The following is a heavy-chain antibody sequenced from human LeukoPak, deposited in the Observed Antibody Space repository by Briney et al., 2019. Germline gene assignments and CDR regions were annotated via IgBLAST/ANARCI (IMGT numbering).Heavy chain of an antibody. CDR1: GYSFTSYW. Sequence: GESLKISCKGSGYSFTSYWIGWVRQMPGEGLEWMGIIYPGDSDTRYSPSFQGQVTISADKSIGTAYLQWSSLKASDTAMYYCARVGSSPDSSGRGWFDPWGQGTLVTVSS. V-gene: IGHV5-51*01. CDR3: ARVGSSPDSSGRGWFDP. J-gene: IGHJ5*02. CDR2: IYPGDSDT. D-gene: IGHD6-19*01.